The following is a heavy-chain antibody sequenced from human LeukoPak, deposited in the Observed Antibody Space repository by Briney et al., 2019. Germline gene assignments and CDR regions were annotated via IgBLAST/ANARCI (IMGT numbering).Heavy chain of an antibody. CDR3: ARRYCSSTSCTLDH. J-gene: IGHJ4*02. CDR1: GFTFSSYA. D-gene: IGHD2-2*01. CDR2: ITGSGGST. V-gene: IGHV3-23*01. Sequence: PGGSLTLSCAASGFTFSSYAISWVRQAPGKGLEWVSAITGSGGSTYYADSVQGRFTISRDNAKNSLYLQMNSLRAEDTAVYYCARRYCSSTSCTLDHWGQGTLVTVSS.